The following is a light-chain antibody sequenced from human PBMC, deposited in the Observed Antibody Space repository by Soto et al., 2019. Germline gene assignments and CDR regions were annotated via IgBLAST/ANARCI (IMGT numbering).Light chain of an antibody. Sequence: ILMTQSPATLSVSPGERATLSCRASQSVSNNLAWYQQKPGQAPRLLIYDASTRATGIPARFSGSGSGTEFTLTISGLQSEDIAVYYCQQYNNWPPWTFGQRTKVEIK. CDR1: QSVSNN. V-gene: IGKV3-15*01. CDR3: QQYNNWPPWT. J-gene: IGKJ1*01. CDR2: DAS.